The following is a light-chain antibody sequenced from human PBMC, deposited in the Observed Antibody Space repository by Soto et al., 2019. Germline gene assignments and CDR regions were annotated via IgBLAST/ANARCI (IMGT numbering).Light chain of an antibody. Sequence: QSVLTQSPSASASLGASVKLTCTLSSGHSSYAIAWHQQQPEKGPRHLMKLNSDGSHSKGDGIPDRFSGSSSGAERYLIISSLQSEDEADYYCQTWGTGPAVFGGGTQLTVL. CDR2: LNSDGSH. CDR3: QTWGTGPAV. J-gene: IGLJ7*01. CDR1: SGHSSYA. V-gene: IGLV4-69*01.